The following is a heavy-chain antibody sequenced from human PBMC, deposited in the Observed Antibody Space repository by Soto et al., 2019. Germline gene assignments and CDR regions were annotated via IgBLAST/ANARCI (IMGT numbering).Heavy chain of an antibody. D-gene: IGHD6-19*01. CDR2: INPSGGST. CDR3: ARCYDPMMKWLVHY. CDR1: GYNFTSYY. V-gene: IGHV1-46*01. Sequence: QVQLVQSGAEVKKPGASVKVSCRASGYNFTSYYLHWVRQAPGQGLECMGIINPSGGSTSYAQKFQSIVTMTRDTTTSTAYMELSTLRSEDTAVYYCARCYDPMMKWLVHYWVQGTLITVSS. J-gene: IGHJ4*02.